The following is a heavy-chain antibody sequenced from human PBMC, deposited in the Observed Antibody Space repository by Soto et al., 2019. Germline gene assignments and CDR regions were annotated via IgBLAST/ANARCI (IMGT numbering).Heavy chain of an antibody. V-gene: IGHV5-10-1*01. Sequence: PGESLKISCKGSGYSFTSYWISWVRQMPGKGLEWMGRIDPSDSYTNYSPSFQGHVTIPADKSISTAYLQWGSLKASDTAMYYCARLGCSGGSCYPGLDGMDVWGQGTTVTVSS. CDR2: IDPSDSYT. J-gene: IGHJ6*02. CDR3: ARLGCSGGSCYPGLDGMDV. D-gene: IGHD2-15*01. CDR1: GYSFTSYW.